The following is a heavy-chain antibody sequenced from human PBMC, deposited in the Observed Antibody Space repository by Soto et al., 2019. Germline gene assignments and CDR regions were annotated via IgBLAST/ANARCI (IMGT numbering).Heavy chain of an antibody. V-gene: IGHV1-69*02. CDR2: IIPILGIA. J-gene: IGHJ5*02. CDR1: GGTFSGYT. Sequence: GASVKVSCTASGGTFSGYTISWVRQAPGQGLEWMGRIIPILGIANYAQKFQGRVTITADKSTSTAYMELSSLRSEDTAVYYCARGPRSLEYYDILTGLRWFDPWGQGTLVTVSS. D-gene: IGHD3-9*01. CDR3: ARGPRSLEYYDILTGLRWFDP.